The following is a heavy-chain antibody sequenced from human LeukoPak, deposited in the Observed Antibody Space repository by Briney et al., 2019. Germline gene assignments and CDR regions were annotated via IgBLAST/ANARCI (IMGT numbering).Heavy chain of an antibody. CDR2: ISSSSSHI. V-gene: IGHV3-21*01. Sequence: GGSLRLSCAASGFTFSSYSMNWVRQAPGKGLEWVSSISSSSSHIYYADSVKGRFTISRDNAKNSLYLQMNSLRAEDTAVYYCARVLAAAGSPYWGQGTLVTVSS. D-gene: IGHD6-13*01. J-gene: IGHJ4*02. CDR1: GFTFSSYS. CDR3: ARVLAAAGSPY.